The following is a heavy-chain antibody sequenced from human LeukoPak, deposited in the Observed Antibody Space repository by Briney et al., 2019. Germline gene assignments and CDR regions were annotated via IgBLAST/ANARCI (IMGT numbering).Heavy chain of an antibody. Sequence: GGTLRLSCAASGFTFSIYGMTWVRQAPGKGLEWVAFIRYDGSNKYYADSVKGRFTISRDNSKNTLYLQMNSLRAEDTAVYYCAKVGRDYYGSGRQTGYYYYYMDVWGKGTTVTISS. CDR3: AKVGRDYYGSGRQTGYYYYYMDV. D-gene: IGHD3-10*01. V-gene: IGHV3-30*02. CDR2: IRYDGSNK. CDR1: GFTFSIYG. J-gene: IGHJ6*03.